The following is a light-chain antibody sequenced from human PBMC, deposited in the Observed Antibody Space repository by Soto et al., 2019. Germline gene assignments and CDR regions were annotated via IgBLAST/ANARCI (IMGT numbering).Light chain of an antibody. V-gene: IGKV3-20*01. CDR2: GAS. J-gene: IGKJ2*01. CDR1: QSVSSSY. CDR3: QQYGSSSVT. Sequence: EIVLTQSPGTLSLSPGERATLSCRASQSVSSSYLAWYRQTSGQAPRLLIYGASTRAAGVPDRFSGSGSGTEFTLTISRLEPEDCAVYYCQQYGSSSVTFGQGTKVEIK.